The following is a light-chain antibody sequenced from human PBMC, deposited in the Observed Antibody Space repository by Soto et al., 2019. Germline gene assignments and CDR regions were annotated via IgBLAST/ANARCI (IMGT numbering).Light chain of an antibody. V-gene: IGKV1-9*01. J-gene: IGKJ1*01. CDR3: QNHNKAPWT. Sequence: DIQLTQSPSFLSASVGDRVTITCRASQGISCYLAWYQQKPGKAPKLLIYAASTLQSGVPSRFRGSESGTEFTLTISSLQPEDFATYDCQNHNKAPWTFGQGTKVDIK. CDR1: QGISCY. CDR2: AAS.